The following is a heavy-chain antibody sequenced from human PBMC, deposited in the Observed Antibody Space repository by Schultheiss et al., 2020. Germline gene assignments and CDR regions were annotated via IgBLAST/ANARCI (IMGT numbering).Heavy chain of an antibody. V-gene: IGHV3-9*01. CDR3: AKGCVESSYYYYGMDV. CDR2: ISWNSGSI. J-gene: IGHJ6*02. Sequence: SLKISCAASGFTFSSYAMHWVRQAPGKGLEWVSGISWNSGSIGYADSVKGRFTISRDNSKNTLYLQMNSLRAEDTAVYYCAKGCVESSYYYYGMDVWGQGTTVTVSS. CDR1: GFTFSSYA.